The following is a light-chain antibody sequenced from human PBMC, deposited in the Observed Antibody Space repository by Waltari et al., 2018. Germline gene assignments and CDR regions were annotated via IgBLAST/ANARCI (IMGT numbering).Light chain of an antibody. Sequence: EIVLTQSPATLSLSPGERATLSCRASQSINSYLAWYQQKPGQAPSLLIYDASNRATGVPARFSGSGSGSDFTLTISSLDPEDFAVYYCQQRYNWPLTFGQGTRLEIK. CDR2: DAS. CDR1: QSINSY. V-gene: IGKV3-11*01. CDR3: QQRYNWPLT. J-gene: IGKJ5*01.